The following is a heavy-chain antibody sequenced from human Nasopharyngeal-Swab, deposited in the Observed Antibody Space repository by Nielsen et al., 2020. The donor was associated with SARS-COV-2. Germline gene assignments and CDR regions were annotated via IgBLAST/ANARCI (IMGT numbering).Heavy chain of an antibody. CDR2: ISGSGGST. Sequence: RQPPGKGLEWVSAISGSGGSTYYADSVKGRFTISRDNSKNTLYLQMNSLRAEDTAVYYCAKDETYYDFWSGYFRWFDPWGQGTLVTVSS. J-gene: IGHJ5*02. V-gene: IGHV3-23*01. D-gene: IGHD3-3*01. CDR3: AKDETYYDFWSGYFRWFDP.